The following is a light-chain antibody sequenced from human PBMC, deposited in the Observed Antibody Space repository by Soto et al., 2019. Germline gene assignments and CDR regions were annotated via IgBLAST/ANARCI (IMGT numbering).Light chain of an antibody. CDR3: QHYYEWSTGGVYT. CDR2: CAS. V-gene: IGKV3-15*01. Sequence: EIVMTQSPATLSVSPGSRVTLSCRASQSVSSNLAWYQQKTGQAPRLLIYCASTRTAGSPAGISGRGCATEFSIAIDSLQCEHLAVYYCQHYYEWSTGGVYTFGQGTKLEIK. J-gene: IGKJ2*01. CDR1: QSVSSN.